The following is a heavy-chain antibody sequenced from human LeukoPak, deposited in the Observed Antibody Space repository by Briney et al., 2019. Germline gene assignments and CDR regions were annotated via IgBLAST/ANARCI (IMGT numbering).Heavy chain of an antibody. CDR3: AKPPYGSGSDYNILSFDY. V-gene: IGHV3-23*01. Sequence: SGGSLRRSCAASGFTFSSYAMTWVRQAPGKGLEWVSAISGSGGSIDYADSVKGRFFISRDNFKNTLYLQMNSLRAEDTAVYYCAKPPYGSGSDYNILSFDYWGQGTLVTVSS. CDR2: ISGSGGSI. J-gene: IGHJ4*02. CDR1: GFTFSSYA. D-gene: IGHD3-10*01.